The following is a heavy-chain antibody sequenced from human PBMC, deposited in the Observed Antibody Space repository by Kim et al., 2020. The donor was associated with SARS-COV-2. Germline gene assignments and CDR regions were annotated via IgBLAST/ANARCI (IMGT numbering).Heavy chain of an antibody. Sequence: TSLKTRLTISKDTSKNQVVLTMTNMDPVDTATYYCARMGSYGSGSSPFDYWGQGTLVTVSS. J-gene: IGHJ4*02. V-gene: IGHV2-70*01. CDR3: ARMGSYGSGSSPFDY. D-gene: IGHD3-10*01.